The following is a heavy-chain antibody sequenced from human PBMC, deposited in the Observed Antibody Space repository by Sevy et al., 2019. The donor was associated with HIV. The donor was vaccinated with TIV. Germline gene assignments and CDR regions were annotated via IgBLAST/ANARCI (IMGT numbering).Heavy chain of an antibody. CDR1: GFTYNGYG. CDR3: ARDSNEYGDYRLSYYFDY. J-gene: IGHJ4*02. D-gene: IGHD4-17*01. V-gene: IGHV3-33*01. Sequence: GGSLRLSCAASGFTYNGYGMHWVRQAPGKGLEWVASIYYDGNNKYYADSVKGRFTISRDESKNTPYLQMNSLRAEDTAVYYCARDSNEYGDYRLSYYFDYWGQGALVTVSS. CDR2: IYYDGNNK.